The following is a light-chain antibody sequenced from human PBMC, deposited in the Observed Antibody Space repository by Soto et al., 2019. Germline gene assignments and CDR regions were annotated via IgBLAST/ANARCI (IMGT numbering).Light chain of an antibody. V-gene: IGKV3-11*01. CDR1: QSVSSY. J-gene: IGKJ4*01. Sequence: EIVLTQSPVTLSLSPGERATLSCRASQSVSSYLAWYQQKPGQAPRLLIYDASNRATGIPARFSGSGSGTDFTLTICSLEPEDFAVYYCQQRSNWPSTFGGGTKVDIK. CDR3: QQRSNWPST. CDR2: DAS.